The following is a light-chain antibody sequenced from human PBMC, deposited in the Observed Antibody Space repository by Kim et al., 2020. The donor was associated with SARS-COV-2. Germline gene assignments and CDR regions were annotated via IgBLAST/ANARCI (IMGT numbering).Light chain of an antibody. V-gene: IGKV1-39*01. Sequence: VSVGDRVTITCRTSQSISSYLNWYQQKPGKAPKFLIYAASNLQSGVPSRFSGSGSGTDFTLTITSLQPEDFATYYCQQSHSTPRTFGQGTKVDIK. CDR2: AAS. J-gene: IGKJ1*01. CDR1: QSISSY. CDR3: QQSHSTPRT.